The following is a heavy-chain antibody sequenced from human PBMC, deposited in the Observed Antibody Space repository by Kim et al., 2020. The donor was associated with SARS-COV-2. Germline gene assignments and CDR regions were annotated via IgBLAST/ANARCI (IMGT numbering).Heavy chain of an antibody. CDR3: ARLGSSWFFDY. CDR2: IYYSGST. Sequence: SETLSLTCTVSGGSISSSSYYWGWIRQPPGKGLEWIGSIYYSGSTYYNPSLKSRVTISGDTSKNQFSLKLSSVTAADTAVYYCARLGSSWFFDYWGQGTLVTVSS. CDR1: GGSISSSSYY. D-gene: IGHD6-13*01. J-gene: IGHJ4*02. V-gene: IGHV4-39*01.